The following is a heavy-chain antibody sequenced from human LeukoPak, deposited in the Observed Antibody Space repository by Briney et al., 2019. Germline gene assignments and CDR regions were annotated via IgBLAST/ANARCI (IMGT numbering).Heavy chain of an antibody. J-gene: IGHJ4*02. Sequence: SETLSLTCTVSGGSINTYYWSWIRQPPGKGLEWIGYISYSGTTKYNPSLESRVTITIDTSKNQFSLKLSSVTAADTAVYYCAREGYDSNIYYKADYWGQGTLVAVSS. V-gene: IGHV4-59*01. CDR1: GGSINTYY. CDR3: AREGYDSNIYYKADY. D-gene: IGHD3-22*01. CDR2: ISYSGTT.